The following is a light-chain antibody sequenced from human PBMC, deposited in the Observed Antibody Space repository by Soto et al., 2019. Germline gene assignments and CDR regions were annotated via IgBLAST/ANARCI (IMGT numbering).Light chain of an antibody. Sequence: DIQMTQSPSTLSASVGDRVTIPFRAIQSISIWSPWYQQTPGKAPKILIYKASSLESGVPSRFTGSGSGTEFTLTISSLQSDDFATYYCQQYSTYPITSGQGTRLEIK. CDR3: QQYSTYPIT. CDR1: QSISIW. J-gene: IGKJ5*01. CDR2: KAS. V-gene: IGKV1-5*03.